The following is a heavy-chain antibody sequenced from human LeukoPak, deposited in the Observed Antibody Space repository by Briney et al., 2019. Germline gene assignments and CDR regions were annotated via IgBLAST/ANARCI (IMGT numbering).Heavy chain of an antibody. J-gene: IGHJ4*02. CDR1: GGTFSSYA. CDR3: ARGRQYYYDSSGYQLDY. V-gene: IGHV1-69*06. Sequence: ASVKVSCKASGGTFSSYAISWVRQAPGQGLEWMGGIIPIFGTANYAQKFQGRVTITADKSTSTAYMELSSLRSEDTAVYYCARGRQYYYDSSGYQLDYWGQGTPVTVSS. D-gene: IGHD3-22*01. CDR2: IIPIFGTA.